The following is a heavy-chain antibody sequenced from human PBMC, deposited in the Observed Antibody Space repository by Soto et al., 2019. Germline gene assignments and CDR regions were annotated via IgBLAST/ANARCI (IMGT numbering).Heavy chain of an antibody. CDR2: ISSSSSYI. J-gene: IGHJ6*03. CDR1: GFTFSSYS. D-gene: IGHD1-7*01. V-gene: IGHV3-21*01. CDR3: ARRSPNSSGYYYMDV. Sequence: PGGSLRLSCAASGFTFSSYSMNWVRQAPGKGLEWVSSISSSSSYIYYADSVKGRFTISRDNAKNSLYLQMNSLRAEDTAVYYCARRSPNSSGYYYMDVWGKGTTVTVSS.